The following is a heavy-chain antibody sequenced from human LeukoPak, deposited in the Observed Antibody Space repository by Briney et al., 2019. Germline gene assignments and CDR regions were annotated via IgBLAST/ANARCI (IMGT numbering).Heavy chain of an antibody. D-gene: IGHD3-16*02. CDR2: ISGSGGST. J-gene: IGHJ4*02. CDR3: GGGGSDYVWGSYRGDY. CDR1: GFTFNSYA. V-gene: IGHV3-23*01. Sequence: PGGSLRLSCAASGFTFNSYAMTWVRQAPGKGLEWVSAISGSGGSTYYADSVKGRFTISRDNSKNTVYLQMNSLRAEDTAGYYWGGGGSDYVWGSYRGDYWGQGTLVTVSS.